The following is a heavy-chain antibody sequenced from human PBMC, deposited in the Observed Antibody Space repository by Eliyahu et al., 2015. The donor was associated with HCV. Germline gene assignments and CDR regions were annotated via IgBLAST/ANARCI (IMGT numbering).Heavy chain of an antibody. V-gene: IGHV3-15*01. CDR3: TTHGISGTRWYYSGMDV. D-gene: IGHD1-20*01. Sequence: EVQLVESGGGLVEPGGSLRLPCVASGIXFXNAWLGWVRQAPGKGPEWVARIRSKVDGGTTDYSVPVEGRFIISRDDSANTVYLQMNNLRTEDTAVYYCTTHGISGTRWYYSGMDVWGQGTTVTVSS. CDR1: GIXFXNAW. CDR2: IRSKVDGGTT. J-gene: IGHJ6*02.